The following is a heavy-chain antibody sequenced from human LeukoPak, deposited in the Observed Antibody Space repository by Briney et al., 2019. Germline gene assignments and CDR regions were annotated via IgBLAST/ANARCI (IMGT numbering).Heavy chain of an antibody. Sequence: GGSLRLSCAASGFTVSSNYMSWVRQAPGKGLEWVSTIYSGGGTHYADSVKGRFTISRDNSKNTLYLQMNSLRAEDTAVYYCAREMRGSSGYYYGDSWGQGTLVTVSS. D-gene: IGHD3-22*01. CDR2: IYSGGGT. CDR1: GFTVSSNY. J-gene: IGHJ4*02. CDR3: AREMRGSSGYYYGDS. V-gene: IGHV3-66*01.